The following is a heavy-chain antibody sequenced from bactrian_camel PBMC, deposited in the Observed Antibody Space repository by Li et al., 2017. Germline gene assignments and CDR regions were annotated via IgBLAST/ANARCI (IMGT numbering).Heavy chain of an antibody. CDR3: QPVGSLHGGGAWCLSNY. V-gene: IGHV3S53*01. J-gene: IGHJ4*01. CDR1: GYTDSSNY. D-gene: IGHD2*01. CDR2: ISQARGSA. Sequence: HVQLVESGGGSVQAGGSLRLSFAASGYTDSSNYLGWFRLQPGKQREGVAAISQARGSAIYADSVKGRFTISRDNGENTVYLQMNGLKPEDTAMYFCQPVGSLHGGGAWCLSNYRGQGTQVTVS.